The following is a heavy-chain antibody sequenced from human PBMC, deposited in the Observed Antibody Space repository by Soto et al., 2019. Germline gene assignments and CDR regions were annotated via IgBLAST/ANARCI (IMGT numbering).Heavy chain of an antibody. CDR3: ATVVSATTGLYYDYGMDV. D-gene: IGHD2-15*01. CDR2: IIPIFGTA. CDR1: GGTFSSYA. J-gene: IGHJ6*02. Sequence: QVQLLQSGAEVKKPGSSVKVSCKASGGTFSSYAISWVRQAPGQGLEWMGGIIPIFGTANYAQKFQGRVKVTADETTSTAYMELSILRPEDTAVYYCATVVSATTGLYYDYGMDVWGQGTTVTVSS. V-gene: IGHV1-69*01.